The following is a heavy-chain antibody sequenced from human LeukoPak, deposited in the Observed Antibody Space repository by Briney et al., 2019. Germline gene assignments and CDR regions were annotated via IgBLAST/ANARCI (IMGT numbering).Heavy chain of an antibody. D-gene: IGHD3-22*01. CDR3: ARAPDSSGYYATYYYYYMDV. V-gene: IGHV1-2*02. CDR1: GYTFTGYY. CDR2: INPNSGGT. Sequence: ASVKVSCKAYGYTFTGYYMHWVRQAPGQGLEWMGWINPNSGGTNYAQKFQGRVTMTRDTSISKAYVELSRLRSDDTAVYYCARAPDSSGYYATYYYYYMDVWGKGTTVTVSS. J-gene: IGHJ6*03.